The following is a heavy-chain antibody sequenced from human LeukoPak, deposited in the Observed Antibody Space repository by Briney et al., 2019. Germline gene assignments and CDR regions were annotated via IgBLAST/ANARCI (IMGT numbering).Heavy chain of an antibody. J-gene: IGHJ3*02. CDR3: ARAGVWDYNDSSGYHNGSFDI. Sequence: ASVTVSCKASGYTFTDYYMHWVRQAPGQGLEWMGWINPYRGGTNYPPISQGRINMTRDTSISIAYMELSRLRSDDTGFYYCARAGVWDYNDSSGYHNGSFDIWGQGTMVTVSS. CDR1: GYTFTDYY. CDR2: INPYRGGT. V-gene: IGHV1-2*02. D-gene: IGHD3-22*01.